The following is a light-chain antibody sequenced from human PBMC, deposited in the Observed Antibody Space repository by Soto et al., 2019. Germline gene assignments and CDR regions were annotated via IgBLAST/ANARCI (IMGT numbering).Light chain of an antibody. CDR2: AAS. J-gene: IGKJ4*01. CDR1: QSISSH. V-gene: IGKV1-39*01. CDR3: QHSHSAPLT. Sequence: DIQMTQSPSSLSASVGDRVTITCRASQSISSHLNWYQQKPGKAPKLLICAASTLLSGVPSRFSGSGAATDFTLTISSLQPEDFATYSCQHSHSAPLTFGGGTKVEIK.